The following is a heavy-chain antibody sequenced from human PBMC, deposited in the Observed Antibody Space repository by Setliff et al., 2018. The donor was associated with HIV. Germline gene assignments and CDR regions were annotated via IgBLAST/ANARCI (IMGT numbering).Heavy chain of an antibody. CDR2: VNPSDGST. Sequence: ASVKVSCKASGYTFTNYFIHWVRQAPGQGLEWMEIVNPSDGSTSNSQKFQGRVTMTRDTSTSTVYMEVNSLRSEDTAVYFCARTSSALTTRGEYYFDYWG. CDR3: ARTSSALTTRGEYYFDY. V-gene: IGHV1-46*01. CDR1: GYTFTNYF. D-gene: IGHD4-4*01. J-gene: IGHJ4*01.